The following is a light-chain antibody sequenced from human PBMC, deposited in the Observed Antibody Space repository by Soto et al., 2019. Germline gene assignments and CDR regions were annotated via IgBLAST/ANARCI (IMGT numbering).Light chain of an antibody. Sequence: QSVLTQPASVSGSPGQSITISCTGTTSDVGGYSYVSWYQQHPGKAPKLMVYEVSNRPSGVSIRFFGSKSGSTASLTIYGLQAEDEADYYCNSYTTTGTYVFGTGAKVTVL. CDR2: EVS. V-gene: IGLV2-14*01. CDR1: TSDVGGYSY. J-gene: IGLJ1*01. CDR3: NSYTTTGTYV.